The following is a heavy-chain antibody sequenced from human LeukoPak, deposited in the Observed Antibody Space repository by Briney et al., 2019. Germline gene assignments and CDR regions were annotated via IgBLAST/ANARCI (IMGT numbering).Heavy chain of an antibody. Sequence: GGSLRLSCAASGFTFSSYSMNWVRQAPGKGLEWVAVIWYDGSNKYYADSVKGRFTISRDNSKNTLYLQMNSLRAEDTAVYYCARDSHPYSSSWYYFDYWGQGTLVTVSS. CDR3: ARDSHPYSSSWYYFDY. V-gene: IGHV3-33*08. CDR2: IWYDGSNK. CDR1: GFTFSSYS. J-gene: IGHJ4*02. D-gene: IGHD6-13*01.